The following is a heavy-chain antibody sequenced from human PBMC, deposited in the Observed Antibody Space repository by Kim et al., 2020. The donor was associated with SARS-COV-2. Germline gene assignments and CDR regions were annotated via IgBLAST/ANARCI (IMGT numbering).Heavy chain of an antibody. CDR1: GGSISSGGYY. D-gene: IGHD4-17*01. CDR2: IYYSGST. CDR3: ARDPDSYGIGFDY. J-gene: IGHJ4*02. Sequence: SETLSLTCTVSGGSISSGGYYWSWIRQHPGKGLEWIGYIYYSGSTYYNPSLKSRVTISVDTSKNQFSLKLSSVTAADTAVYYCARDPDSYGIGFDYWGQGTLVTVSS. V-gene: IGHV4-31*03.